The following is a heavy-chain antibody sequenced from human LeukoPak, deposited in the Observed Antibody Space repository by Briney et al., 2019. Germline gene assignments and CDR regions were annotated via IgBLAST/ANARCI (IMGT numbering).Heavy chain of an antibody. D-gene: IGHD3-10*01. CDR1: GGSFSGYY. V-gene: IGHV4-59*01. J-gene: IGHJ4*02. Sequence: SETLSLTCAVYGGSFSGYYWSWIRQPPGKGLEWIGYIYYSGSTNYNPSLKSRVTISVDTSKNQFSLKLSSVTAADTAVYYCARVTMVRGEGYYFDHWGQGTLVTVSS. CDR2: IYYSGST. CDR3: ARVTMVRGEGYYFDH.